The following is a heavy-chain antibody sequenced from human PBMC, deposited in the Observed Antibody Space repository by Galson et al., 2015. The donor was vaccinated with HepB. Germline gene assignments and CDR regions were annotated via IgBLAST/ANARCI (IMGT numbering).Heavy chain of an antibody. CDR3: ARAFTGCSGGSCYPRYYYYRMDV. D-gene: IGHD2-15*01. J-gene: IGHJ6*02. CDR1: GFTFSTYW. Sequence: SLRLSCAASGFTFSTYWMHWVRQAPGKGLVWVSRINSDGPTTSYADSVKGRFTISRDNAKNTLYLQMNSLRAEDTAVYYCARAFTGCSGGSCYPRYYYYRMDVWGQGTTVTVSS. V-gene: IGHV3-74*01. CDR2: INSDGPTT.